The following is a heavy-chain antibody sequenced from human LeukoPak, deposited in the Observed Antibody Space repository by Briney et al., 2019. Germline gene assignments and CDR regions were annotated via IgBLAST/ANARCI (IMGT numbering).Heavy chain of an antibody. CDR2: IKLDGSEK. V-gene: IGHV3-7*01. CDR3: AKEGY. Sequence: GGSLRLSCAASGFSFSRVWMSWVRQAPGKGPEWVASIKLDGSEKYYVDSVKGRFTISRDNAKNTLYLQMNTLRAEDTAVYYCAKEGYWGQGTLVTVSS. CDR1: GFSFSRVW. J-gene: IGHJ4*02.